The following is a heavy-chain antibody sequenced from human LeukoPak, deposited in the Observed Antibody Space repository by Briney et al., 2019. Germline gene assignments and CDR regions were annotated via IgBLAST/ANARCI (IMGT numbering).Heavy chain of an antibody. CDR2: INAGNGNT. CDR3: ARVRNYDSRRRIDEGVYFDY. V-gene: IGHV1-3*01. Sequence: ASVKVSCKASGYTFTSYAMHWVRQAPGQRFEWMGWINAGNGNTKYSQKFQGRVTITRDTSASTAYMELSSLRSEDTAVYYCARVRNYDSRRRIDEGVYFDYWGQGTLVTVSS. D-gene: IGHD3-22*01. CDR1: GYTFTSYA. J-gene: IGHJ4*02.